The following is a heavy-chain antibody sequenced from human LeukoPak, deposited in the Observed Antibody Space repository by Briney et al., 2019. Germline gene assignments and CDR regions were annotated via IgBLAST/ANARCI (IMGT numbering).Heavy chain of an antibody. CDR2: IDPSDSYT. CDR1: GYSFTSYW. V-gene: IGHV5-10-1*01. CDR3: ATGQNSGQVDY. J-gene: IGHJ4*02. Sequence: GESLQISCWGSGYSFTSYWISWVRQMPRKGLQWMVRIDPSDSYTNYSPSFQGHVTISADKSISTAYLQWSSLKASDTAMYYCATGQNSGQVDYWGQGTLVTVSS. D-gene: IGHD1-26*01.